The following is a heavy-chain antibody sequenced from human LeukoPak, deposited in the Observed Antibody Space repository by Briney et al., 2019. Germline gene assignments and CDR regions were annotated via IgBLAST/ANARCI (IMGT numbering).Heavy chain of an antibody. CDR1: GFTFSNYA. D-gene: IGHD4-17*01. V-gene: IGHV4-34*01. CDR3: ARSRGDYVLKYFQH. CDR2: INHSGST. Sequence: GSLRLSCAASGFTFSNYAMSWVRQPPGKGLEWIGEINHSGSTNYNPSLKSRVTISVDTSKNQFSLKLSSVTAADTAVYYCARSRGDYVLKYFQHWGQGTLVTVSS. J-gene: IGHJ1*01.